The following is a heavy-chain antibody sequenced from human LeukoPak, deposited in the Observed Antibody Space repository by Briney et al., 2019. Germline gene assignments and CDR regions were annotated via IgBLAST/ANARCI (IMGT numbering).Heavy chain of an antibody. D-gene: IGHD4-17*01. CDR2: IYSGGST. Sequence: GGSLRLSCAASGFTVSSNYMSWVRQAPGKGLEWVSVIYSGGSTYYADSVKGRFTISRDNSKNTLYLQMNSLRAEDTAVYYCARDWTGYGDYVYYYYGMDVWGQGTMVTVSS. CDR1: GFTVSSNY. V-gene: IGHV3-53*01. CDR3: ARDWTGYGDYVYYYYGMDV. J-gene: IGHJ6*02.